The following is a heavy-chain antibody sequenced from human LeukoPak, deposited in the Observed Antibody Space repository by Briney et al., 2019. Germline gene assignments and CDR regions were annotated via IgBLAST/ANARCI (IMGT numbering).Heavy chain of an antibody. J-gene: IGHJ4*02. V-gene: IGHV3-73*01. Sequence: GGSLRLSCAASGFTFSGSAMHWVRQASGKGLEWLGRIRSKANNYATTYAASVKGRFTISRDDSKNTAFLQMNSLKTEDTAVYYCHSRDYRGSSDYYYDYWGQGTVVTVSS. D-gene: IGHD3-22*01. CDR3: HSRDYRGSSDYYYDY. CDR2: IRSKANNYAT. CDR1: GFTFSGSA.